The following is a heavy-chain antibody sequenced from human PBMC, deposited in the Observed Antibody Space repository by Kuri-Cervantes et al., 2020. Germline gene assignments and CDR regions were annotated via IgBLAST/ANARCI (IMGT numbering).Heavy chain of an antibody. CDR3: AREPSVDTAMVTGWYLDL. J-gene: IGHJ2*01. CDR1: GFTFSSYA. V-gene: IGHV3-30-3*01. Sequence: LSLTCAASGFTFSSYAMHWVRQAPGKGLEWVAVISYDGSNKYYADSVKGRFTISRDNSKNTLYLQMNSLRAEDTAVYYCAREPSVDTAMVTGWYLDLWGRGTLVTVSS. CDR2: ISYDGSNK. D-gene: IGHD5-18*01.